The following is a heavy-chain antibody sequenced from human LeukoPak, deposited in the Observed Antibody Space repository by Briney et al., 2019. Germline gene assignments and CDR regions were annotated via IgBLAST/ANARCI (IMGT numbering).Heavy chain of an antibody. Sequence: PGGSLRLSCAASGFTFSSYWMHWVRQAPGKGLVWVSRINSDGSSTSYADSVKGRFTISRDNAKNTLYLQMNSLRAEDTAVYYCARDAPTRSGSYSKFLYYYYYGMDVWGQGTTVTVS. CDR3: ARDAPTRSGSYSKFLYYYYYGMDV. V-gene: IGHV3-74*01. CDR1: GFTFSSYW. J-gene: IGHJ6*02. D-gene: IGHD3-10*01. CDR2: INSDGSST.